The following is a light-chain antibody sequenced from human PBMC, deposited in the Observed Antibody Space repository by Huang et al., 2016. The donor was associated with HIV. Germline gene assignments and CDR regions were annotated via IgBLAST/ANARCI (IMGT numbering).Light chain of an antibody. J-gene: IGKJ1*01. V-gene: IGKV1-5*03. Sequence: DIQMTQSPSTLSASVGDRVTITCRASQSIKNWLAWYQQKPGKAPNLLIYASSSLESGVPSRVSGSGSGTEFTLTISSLQPDDTATYYCQQYSSYTYVTFGQGTKVEIK. CDR3: QQYSSYTYVT. CDR2: ASS. CDR1: QSIKNW.